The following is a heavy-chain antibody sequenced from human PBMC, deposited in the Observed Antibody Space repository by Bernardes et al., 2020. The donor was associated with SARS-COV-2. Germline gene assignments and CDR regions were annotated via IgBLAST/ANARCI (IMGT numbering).Heavy chain of an antibody. CDR1: GFTFSSYA. Sequence: GGSLRLSCAASGFTFSSYAMHWVRQAPGKGLEWVAVISYDGSNKYYADSVKGRFTISRDNSKNTLYLQMNSLRAEDTAVYYCAREYCSSTSCSDIDYWGQGTLVTVSS. CDR2: ISYDGSNK. J-gene: IGHJ4*02. D-gene: IGHD2-2*01. CDR3: AREYCSSTSCSDIDY. V-gene: IGHV3-30*04.